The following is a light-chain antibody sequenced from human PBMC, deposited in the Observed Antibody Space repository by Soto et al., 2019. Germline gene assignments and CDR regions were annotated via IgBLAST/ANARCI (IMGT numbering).Light chain of an antibody. J-gene: IGLJ2*01. CDR1: SSNIENNY. Sequence: QSVLTQPPSVSAAPGQTVTISCSGGSSNIENNYVSWYQHFPGTAPKLLIYEDNNRPSGIPDRFSGSKSGTSATLGITGLPTGDEADYSCVNWYGNLSAGFFGGGTKLPVL. CDR3: VNWYGNLSAGF. V-gene: IGLV1-51*02. CDR2: EDN.